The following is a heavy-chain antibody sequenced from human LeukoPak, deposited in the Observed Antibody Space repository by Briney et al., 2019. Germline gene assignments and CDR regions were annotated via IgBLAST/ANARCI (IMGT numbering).Heavy chain of an antibody. J-gene: IGHJ1*01. CDR2: IWSDGSDK. Sequence: GGSLRLSCAASGLTFSHYGMHWVRQTPGAGLEWVAVIWSDGSDKYYAKSVKGRFTISRDNSKNSLFLQMNSLRAEDTAVYYCAKDAQRGFDYSNSLQNWGQGILVTVSS. D-gene: IGHD4-11*01. CDR1: GLTFSHYG. V-gene: IGHV3-33*06. CDR3: AKDAQRGFDYSNSLQN.